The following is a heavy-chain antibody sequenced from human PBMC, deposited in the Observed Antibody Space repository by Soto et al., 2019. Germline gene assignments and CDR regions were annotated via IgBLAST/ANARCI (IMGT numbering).Heavy chain of an antibody. J-gene: IGHJ4*02. V-gene: IGHV1-2*02. CDR2: INPNSGGT. D-gene: IGHD3-9*01. Sequence: GASVKVSCKASGYTFTGYYMHWVRQAPGQGLEWMGWINPNSGGTNYAQKFQGRVTMTRDTSISTAYMELSRLRSDDTAVYYCARGNILRYFDWLFSYWGQGTLVTVSS. CDR3: ARGNILRYFDWLFSY. CDR1: GYTFTGYY.